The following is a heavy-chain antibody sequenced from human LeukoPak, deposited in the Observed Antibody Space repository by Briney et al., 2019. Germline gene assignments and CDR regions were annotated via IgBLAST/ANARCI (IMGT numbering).Heavy chain of an antibody. J-gene: IGHJ3*02. V-gene: IGHV3-9*03. D-gene: IGHD1-26*01. CDR1: GFTFDDYA. Sequence: PGRXLRLSCAASGFTFDDYAMHWVRQAPGKGLEGVSGISCNCCTIGSPDSVKRLFTISTDNANTSLYLQINSLRAEDIALYYCAKDYGSGSGTFDAFDIWGQGTMVTVSS. CDR3: AKDYGSGSGTFDAFDI. CDR2: ISCNCCTI.